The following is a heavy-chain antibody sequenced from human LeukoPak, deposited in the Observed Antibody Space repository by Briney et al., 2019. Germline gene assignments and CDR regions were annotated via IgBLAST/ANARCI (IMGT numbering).Heavy chain of an antibody. CDR3: AREGAAAGTFDY. V-gene: IGHV3-30-3*01. CDR2: ISYDGSNK. D-gene: IGHD6-13*01. CDR1: GFTFSSYA. Sequence: GGSLRLSCAASGFTFSSYAMHWVRQAPGKGLGWVAVISYDGSNKYYADSVKGRFTISRDNSKNTLYLQMNSLRAEDTAVYYCAREGAAAGTFDYWGQGTLVTVSS. J-gene: IGHJ4*02.